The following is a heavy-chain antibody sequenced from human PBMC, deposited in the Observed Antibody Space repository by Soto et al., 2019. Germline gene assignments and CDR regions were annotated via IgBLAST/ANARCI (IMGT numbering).Heavy chain of an antibody. D-gene: IGHD6-6*01. V-gene: IGHV1-18*01. CDR2: ISAYNGNT. CDR1: GYTFTSYG. Sequence: QVQLVQSGAEVKKPGASVKVSCKASGYTFTSYGISWVRQAPGQGLEWMGWISAYNGNTNYAQKLQGRVTMTTDTSTSTAYMELRSLRSDDTAVYYCARWGLTSIAARPSYYYYGMDVWGQGTTVTVSS. CDR3: ARWGLTSIAARPSYYYYGMDV. J-gene: IGHJ6*02.